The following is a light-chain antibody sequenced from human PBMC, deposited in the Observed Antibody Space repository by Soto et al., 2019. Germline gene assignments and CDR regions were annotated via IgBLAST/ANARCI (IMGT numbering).Light chain of an antibody. J-gene: IGKJ1*01. V-gene: IGKV1-39*01. CDR2: AAS. CDR1: KNINKY. Sequence: IQMTQSPSSLSASVGGKVTITCRASKNINKYLNWYKQKPGKAPELLIYAASNLQIGVTSRFSGNGSGTDFTLTVSSVQHEDFATYYCQQNYSTPRMLGQGTKVDIK. CDR3: QQNYSTPRM.